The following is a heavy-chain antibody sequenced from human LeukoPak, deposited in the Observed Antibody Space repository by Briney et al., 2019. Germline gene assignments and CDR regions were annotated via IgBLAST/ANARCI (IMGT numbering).Heavy chain of an antibody. CDR1: GGSISSYY. Sequence: SETLSLTCTVSGGSISSYYWSWIRQPAGKGLEWIGRIYTSGSTNYNPSLKSRVTISVDTSKNQFPLKLSSVTAADTAVYYCARGGSITIFGVVMPNWFDPWGQGTLVTVSS. D-gene: IGHD3-3*01. CDR2: IYTSGST. V-gene: IGHV4-4*07. J-gene: IGHJ5*02. CDR3: ARGGSITIFGVVMPNWFDP.